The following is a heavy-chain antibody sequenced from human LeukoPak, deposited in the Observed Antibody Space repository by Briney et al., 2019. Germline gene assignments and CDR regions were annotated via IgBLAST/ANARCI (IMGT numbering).Heavy chain of an antibody. CDR3: ARSPDYGGTYFDY. D-gene: IGHD4-23*01. CDR1: GGTFSSYA. J-gene: IGHJ4*02. CDR2: IIPIFGTA. Sequence: SVKVSCKASGGTFSSYAISWVQQAPGQGLEWMGGIIPIFGTANYAQKFQGRVTITADESTSTAYMELSSLRSEDTTVYYCARSPDYGGTYFDYWGQGTLVTVSS. V-gene: IGHV1-69*13.